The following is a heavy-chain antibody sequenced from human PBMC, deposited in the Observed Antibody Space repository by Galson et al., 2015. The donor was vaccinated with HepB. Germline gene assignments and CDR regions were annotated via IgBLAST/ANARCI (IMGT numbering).Heavy chain of an antibody. CDR3: ARDIAVAGTVYYYGMDV. Sequence: CAISGDSVSSNSAAWNWIRQSPSRGLEWLGRTYYRSKWYNDYAVSVKSRITINPDTSKNQFSLRLNSVTPEDTAVYYCARDIAVAGTVYYYGMDVWGQGTTVTVSS. J-gene: IGHJ6*02. D-gene: IGHD6-19*01. CDR2: TYYRSKWYN. V-gene: IGHV6-1*01. CDR1: GDSVSSNSAA.